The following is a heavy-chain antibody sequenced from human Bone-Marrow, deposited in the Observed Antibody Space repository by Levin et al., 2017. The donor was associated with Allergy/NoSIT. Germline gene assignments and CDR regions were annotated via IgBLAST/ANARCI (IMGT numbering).Heavy chain of an antibody. J-gene: IGHJ4*02. CDR3: VKLNWNDRLGY. V-gene: IGHV3-23*01. CDR1: GFSLSIDD. D-gene: IGHD1-1*01. Sequence: PGGSLRLSCVASGFSLSIDDVNWVRQAPGKGLEWVSGISAKSGHTFYADSVKGRFTISRDTSQNILSLQMNSLRDEDTAIYYCVKLNWNDRLGYWGQGTQVTVSS. CDR2: ISAKSGHT.